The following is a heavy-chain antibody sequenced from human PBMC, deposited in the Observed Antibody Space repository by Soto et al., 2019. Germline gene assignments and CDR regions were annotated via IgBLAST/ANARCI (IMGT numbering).Heavy chain of an antibody. Sequence: ASVKVSCKASGGTFSSYAISWVRQAPGQGLEWMGGVIPIFGTANYAQKFQGRVTITADESTSTAYMELSSLRSEDTAVYYCAVDYYDSSGYYGRDYYYGMDVWGQGTTVTVSS. J-gene: IGHJ6*02. CDR2: VIPIFGTA. CDR3: AVDYYDSSGYYGRDYYYGMDV. CDR1: GGTFSSYA. V-gene: IGHV1-69*13. D-gene: IGHD3-22*01.